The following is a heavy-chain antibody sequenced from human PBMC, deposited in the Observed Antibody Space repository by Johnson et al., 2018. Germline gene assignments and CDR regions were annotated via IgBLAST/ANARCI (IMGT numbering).Heavy chain of an antibody. V-gene: IGHV3-23*04. CDR3: ARDAIGETTAWYFEL. D-gene: IGHD1-7*01. J-gene: IGHJ2*01. CDR1: GFTFSSYA. Sequence: VQLVQSGGGVVQPGRSLRLSCAASGFTFSSYAMHWVRQAPGKGLEWVSAISASDGTTYYADSVKGRFTISRDNSKNTLYLQMNSLRAEDTAVYYCARDAIGETTAWYFELWGRGTLVTVSS. CDR2: ISASDGTT.